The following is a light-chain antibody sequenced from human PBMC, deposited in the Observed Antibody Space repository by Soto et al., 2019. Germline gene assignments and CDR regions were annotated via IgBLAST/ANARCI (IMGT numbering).Light chain of an antibody. V-gene: IGKV1-5*01. J-gene: IGKJ1*01. CDR2: DAS. CDR1: QSISSW. Sequence: IQMTQSPSTLSASVGDRVTITCRASQSISSWLAWYQQKPGKAPKLLIYDASSLESGVPSRFSGSGSGTEFTLTISSLQPDDFATYYCKQYNTYSGTFGQGTKVEIK. CDR3: KQYNTYSGT.